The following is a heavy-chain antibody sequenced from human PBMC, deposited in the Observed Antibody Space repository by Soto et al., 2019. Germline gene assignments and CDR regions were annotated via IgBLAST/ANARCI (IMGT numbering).Heavy chain of an antibody. D-gene: IGHD6-19*01. CDR1: GGSISSYY. J-gene: IGHJ4*02. CDR2: IYYSGST. V-gene: IGHV4-59*01. CDR3: ARARIIAVAGFDY. Sequence: QVQLQESGPGLVKSSETLSLTCTVSGGSISSYYWSWIRQPPGKGLEWIGYIYYSGSTNYNPSLKSRVTISVDTSKNQFSLKLSSVTAADTAVYYCARARIIAVAGFDYWGQGTLVTVSS.